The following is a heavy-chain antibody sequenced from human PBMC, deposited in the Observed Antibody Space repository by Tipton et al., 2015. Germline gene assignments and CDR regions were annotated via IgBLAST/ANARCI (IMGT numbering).Heavy chain of an antibody. J-gene: IGHJ6*02. D-gene: IGHD6-13*01. Sequence: SLRLSCAASGFAFSSYTMNWVRQAPGKGLEWVSSISSRSSYIYYADSVKGRFTVSRDNAQDSLYLQMTSLRAEDTAVYYCARLGPIAAAGSSGMDVWGQGTTATVSS. CDR3: ARLGPIAAAGSSGMDV. CDR2: ISSRSSYI. V-gene: IGHV3-21*01. CDR1: GFAFSSYT.